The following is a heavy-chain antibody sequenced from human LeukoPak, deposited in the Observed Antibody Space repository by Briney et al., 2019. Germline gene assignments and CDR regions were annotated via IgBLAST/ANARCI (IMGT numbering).Heavy chain of an antibody. Sequence: TSETLSLTCAVYGGSFSPYYWSWIRQPPGKGLEWSGEINHSGSTNYNPSLKSRVTISVDTPKNQFSLKLSSVTAADTAVYYCARGGFYCGGDCYVDYWGQGTLVTVSS. CDR3: ARGGFYCGGDCYVDY. D-gene: IGHD2-21*02. CDR1: GGSFSPYY. CDR2: INHSGST. V-gene: IGHV4-34*01. J-gene: IGHJ4*02.